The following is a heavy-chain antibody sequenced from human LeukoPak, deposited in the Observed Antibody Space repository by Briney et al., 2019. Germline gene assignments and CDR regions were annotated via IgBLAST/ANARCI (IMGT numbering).Heavy chain of an antibody. D-gene: IGHD3-3*01. CDR1: GFTFSSYS. CDR3: ARSTTDFWSGDFDP. CDR2: ISSSSSYI. Sequence: PGGSLRLSCAASGFTFSSYSKNWVRQAPGKGLEWVSSISSSSSYIYYADSVKGRFTISRDNAKNSLYLQMNSLRAEDTAVYYCARSTTDFWSGDFDPWGQGTLVTVS. V-gene: IGHV3-21*01. J-gene: IGHJ5*02.